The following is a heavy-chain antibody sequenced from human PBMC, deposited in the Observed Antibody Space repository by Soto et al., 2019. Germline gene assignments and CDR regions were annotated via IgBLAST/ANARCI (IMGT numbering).Heavy chain of an antibody. D-gene: IGHD6-13*01. J-gene: IGHJ6*02. Sequence: PGESLQISCKGSGYSFTSYWISWVRQMPGKGLEWMGRVDPSDSYTNYSPSFQGHVTISADKSISTAYLQWSSLKASDTAMYYCARLDVRYSSWPYYYYGMDVRGQGTTVIVSS. V-gene: IGHV5-10-1*01. CDR2: VDPSDSYT. CDR1: GYSFTSYW. CDR3: ARLDVRYSSWPYYYYGMDV.